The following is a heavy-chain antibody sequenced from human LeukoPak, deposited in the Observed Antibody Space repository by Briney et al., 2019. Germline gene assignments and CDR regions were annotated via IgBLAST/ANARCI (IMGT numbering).Heavy chain of an antibody. D-gene: IGHD2-15*01. CDR2: ISGSGGST. V-gene: IGHV3-23*01. CDR1: GITLSNYA. J-gene: IGHJ5*02. Sequence: GGSLRLSCAVSGITLSNYAMSWVRQAPGKGLEWVSAISGSGGSTYYADSVKGRFTISRDNSKNTLYLQMNSLRAEDTAVYYCAKDGESVVVVAATHRFDPWGQGTLVTVSS. CDR3: AKDGESVVVVAATHRFDP.